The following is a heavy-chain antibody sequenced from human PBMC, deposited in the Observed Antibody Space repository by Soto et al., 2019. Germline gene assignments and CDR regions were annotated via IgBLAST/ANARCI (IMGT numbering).Heavy chain of an antibody. V-gene: IGHV4-30-2*01. J-gene: IGHJ3*02. CDR2: IYQSGST. Sequence: QMHLQESGSGLVKPSQTLSLTCAVSGGSLSSSAYSWSWIRQPPGKGLEWIGFIYQSGSTYYNPSLKSRVTMSLDRLKNQFSLKLRSVTAADTAVYYCARELLFYDSDGFSWDDAFDIWGQGTMVTVSS. CDR3: ARELLFYDSDGFSWDDAFDI. D-gene: IGHD3-22*01. CDR1: GGSLSSSAYS.